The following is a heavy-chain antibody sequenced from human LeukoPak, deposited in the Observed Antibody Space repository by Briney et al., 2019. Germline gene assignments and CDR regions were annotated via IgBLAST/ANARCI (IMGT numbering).Heavy chain of an antibody. J-gene: IGHJ4*02. CDR1: GFTVSSNY. CDR2: ISGSGGST. CDR3: AKDHDGYYDIPPY. D-gene: IGHD3-22*01. Sequence: GGSLRLSCAASGFTVSSNYMSWVRQAPGKGLEWVSAISGSGGSTYYADSVKGRFTISRDNSKNTLYLQMNSLRAEDTAVYYCAKDHDGYYDIPPYWGQGTLVTVSS. V-gene: IGHV3-23*01.